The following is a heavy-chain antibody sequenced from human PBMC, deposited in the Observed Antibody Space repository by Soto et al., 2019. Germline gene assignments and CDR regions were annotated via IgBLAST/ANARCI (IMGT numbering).Heavy chain of an antibody. CDR3: ARSDRDDAFDI. D-gene: IGHD2-15*01. V-gene: IGHV3-33*01. J-gene: IGHJ3*02. Sequence: QVQLVESGGGVVQPGRSLRLSCAASGFTFSSYGMHWVRQAPGKGLEWVAVIWYDGSNKYYADSVKGRFTISRDNSKNTLYLQMNSLRAEDTAVYYCARSDRDDAFDIWGQGTMVTVSS. CDR2: IWYDGSNK. CDR1: GFTFSSYG.